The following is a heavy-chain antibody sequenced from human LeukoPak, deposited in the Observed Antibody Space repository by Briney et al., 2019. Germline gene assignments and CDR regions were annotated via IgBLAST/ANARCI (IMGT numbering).Heavy chain of an antibody. CDR2: MNPNSGNT. CDR3: TRRSGGTGTTLGY. V-gene: IGHV1-8*02. J-gene: IGHJ4*01. D-gene: IGHD1-1*01. CDR1: GYIFTSYD. Sequence: ASVKVSCKASGYIFTSYDINWVRQAPGQGLEWMGWMNPNSGNTGYAQKFQGRVTITRSTSISIAYMELSSLRSEDTAVYYCTRRSGGTGTTLGYWGQGTLVTVSS.